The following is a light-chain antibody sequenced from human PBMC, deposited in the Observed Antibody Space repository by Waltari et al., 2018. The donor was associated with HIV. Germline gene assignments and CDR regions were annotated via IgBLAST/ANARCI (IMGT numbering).Light chain of an antibody. J-gene: IGKJ4*01. Sequence: EILLTQSPGTLSLAPGERATLSCRASQTVDRNYLSWYQKKPGQGPRLLVLGASRRATGIPDRFSGSGSGTDFTLTISRLEPEDFAVYYCQQYDRSWVTFGGGPRSRSN. CDR1: QTVDRNY. CDR2: GAS. V-gene: IGKV3-20*01. CDR3: QQYDRSWVT.